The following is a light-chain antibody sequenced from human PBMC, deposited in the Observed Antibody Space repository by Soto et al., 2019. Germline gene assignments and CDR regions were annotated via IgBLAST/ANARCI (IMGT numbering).Light chain of an antibody. V-gene: IGLV2-14*03. CDR2: DVT. Sequence: QSALTQPASVSGSPGQSITISCAGTSSDVGYYNYVSWYQQHPGKAPKLMIYDVTYRPSGVSNRFSGSKSGNTASLTVSRLQAEDEADYYCTSYTSSSTDVFGTATKLTVL. CDR3: TSYTSSSTDV. J-gene: IGLJ1*01. CDR1: SSDVGYYNY.